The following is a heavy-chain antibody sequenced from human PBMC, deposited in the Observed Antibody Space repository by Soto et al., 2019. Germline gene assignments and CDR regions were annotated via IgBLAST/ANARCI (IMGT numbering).Heavy chain of an antibody. CDR1: GGTFSNHA. CDR2: IIPMFPTA. Sequence: GASVKVSCKASGGTFSNHAISWVQQAPGQGLEWVGGIIPMFPTADYAQRFQGRVTITADDSTTTVYMELSGLRSEDTATYYCARDDATYCGGDCYRYFYYGTDVWGQGTTVTVSS. V-gene: IGHV1-69*13. J-gene: IGHJ6*02. CDR3: ARDDATYCGGDCYRYFYYGTDV. D-gene: IGHD2-21*02.